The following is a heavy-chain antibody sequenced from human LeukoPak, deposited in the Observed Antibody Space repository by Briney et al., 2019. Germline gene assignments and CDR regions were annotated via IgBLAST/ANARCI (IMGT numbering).Heavy chain of an antibody. CDR3: ARDYCSGGSCSVGLFDY. Sequence: ASVKVSCKASGYTFTSYAVNWVRQAPGQGLEWMGWINTNTGNPTYAQGFTGRFVFSLDTSVSTAYLQISSLKAEDTAVYYCARDYCSGGSCSVGLFDYWGQGTLVTVSS. CDR2: INTNTGNP. CDR1: GYTFTSYA. J-gene: IGHJ4*02. V-gene: IGHV7-4-1*02. D-gene: IGHD2-15*01.